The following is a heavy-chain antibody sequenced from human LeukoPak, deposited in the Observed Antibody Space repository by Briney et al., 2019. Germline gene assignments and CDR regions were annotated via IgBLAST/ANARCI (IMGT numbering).Heavy chain of an antibody. J-gene: IGHJ4*02. V-gene: IGHV4-39*01. CDR3: ARTSWNDDAGVDY. D-gene: IGHD1-1*01. CDR1: GGSISSTISY. Sequence: SENLSLTCTVSGGSISSTISYWGWIRQPPGKGLEWIGSIYYSGSTYYNPSLKSRVTISVDTSKNQFSLKLSSVTAADTAVYYCARTSWNDDAGVDYWGQGTLVTVSS. CDR2: IYYSGST.